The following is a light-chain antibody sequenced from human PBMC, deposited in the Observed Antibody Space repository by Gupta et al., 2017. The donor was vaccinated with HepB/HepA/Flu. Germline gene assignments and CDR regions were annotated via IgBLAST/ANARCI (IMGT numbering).Light chain of an antibody. Sequence: QSALTQPASVSGSPGQSITISCTGTSSDVGDYNYVSWYQQPPDKAPKLLIYDVSNRPSGVSTRFSGSKSGTTASLTITGLQAEDEADYYCSSYKSSRNSYVFGTGTKVTVL. CDR2: DVS. J-gene: IGLJ1*01. CDR1: SSDVGDYNY. V-gene: IGLV2-14*03. CDR3: SSYKSSRNSYV.